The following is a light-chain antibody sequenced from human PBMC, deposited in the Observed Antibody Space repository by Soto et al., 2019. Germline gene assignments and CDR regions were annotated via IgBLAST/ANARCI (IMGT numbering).Light chain of an antibody. CDR1: SSDIGSNA. V-gene: IGLV1-47*01. J-gene: IGLJ1*01. Sequence: QSALTQPPSTSRTPGQRVTISCSGSSSDIGSNAVYWYQQLPGTAPKLLIYRNNQRPSGVPDRFSGTKSGTSASLAISGLRSEDEADYYCAAWNDGLSGFVFGTGT. CDR2: RNN. CDR3: AAWNDGLSGFV.